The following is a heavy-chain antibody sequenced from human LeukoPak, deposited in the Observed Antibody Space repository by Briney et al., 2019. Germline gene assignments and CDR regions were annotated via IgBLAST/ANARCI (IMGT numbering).Heavy chain of an antibody. CDR2: IYTSGST. D-gene: IGHD3-22*01. CDR1: GGSISSGSYY. J-gene: IGHJ3*02. V-gene: IGHV4-61*02. Sequence: SETLSLTCTVSGGSISSGSYYWSWIRQPAGKGLEWIGRIYTSGSTNYNPSLKSRVTISVDTSKNQFSLKLSSVTAADTAVYYCARRSRRITMIVVVILEAFDIWGQGTMVTVSS. CDR3: ARRSRRITMIVVVILEAFDI.